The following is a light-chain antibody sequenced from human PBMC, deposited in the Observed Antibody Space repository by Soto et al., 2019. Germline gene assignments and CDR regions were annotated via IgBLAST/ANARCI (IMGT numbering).Light chain of an antibody. CDR2: EVS. Sequence: SALTHPASVSWSPGQSITISCTGTSSDVGGYNYVSWYQQHPGKAPKLMVYEVSNRPSGVSNRFSGSKSGNTASLTISGLQAEDEADYYCSSYTSSSTGVFGTGTKVTVL. CDR3: SSYTSSSTGV. CDR1: SSDVGGYNY. V-gene: IGLV2-14*01. J-gene: IGLJ1*01.